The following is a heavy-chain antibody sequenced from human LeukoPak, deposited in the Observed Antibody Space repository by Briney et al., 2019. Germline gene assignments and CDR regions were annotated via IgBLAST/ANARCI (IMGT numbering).Heavy chain of an antibody. CDR2: ISYDGTNK. J-gene: IGHJ5*02. CDR3: AKVPRDSGWYPLSDR. Sequence: GGSLRLSCAASGFTFSNYAMHWVRQAPGKGLEWVAVISYDGTNKYCAESVKGRFTISRDNSKNTLYLQMNSLRPEDTAVYYCAKVPRDSGWYPLSDRWGQGVLVTVSS. V-gene: IGHV3-30*18. CDR1: GFTFSNYA. D-gene: IGHD6-13*01.